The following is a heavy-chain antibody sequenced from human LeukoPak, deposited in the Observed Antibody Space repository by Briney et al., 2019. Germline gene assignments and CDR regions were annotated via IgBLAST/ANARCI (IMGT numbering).Heavy chain of an antibody. J-gene: IGHJ6*02. CDR2: IYHSGST. D-gene: IGHD2-2*02. Sequence: SETLSLTCAVSGGSISSSNWWSWVRQPPGKGLEWIGEIYHSGSTNYNPSLKSRVTISVDTSKNQFSLKLSSVTAADTAVYYCARGLGYCSSTSCYNHYGMDVWGRGTTVTVSS. CDR3: ARGLGYCSSTSCYNHYGMDV. V-gene: IGHV4-4*02. CDR1: GGSISSSNW.